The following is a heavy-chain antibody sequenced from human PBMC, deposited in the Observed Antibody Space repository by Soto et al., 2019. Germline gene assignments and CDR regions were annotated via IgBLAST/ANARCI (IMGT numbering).Heavy chain of an antibody. CDR1: GFTVSSNY. Sequence: PGGSLRLSCAASGFTVSSNYMSWVRQAPGKGLEWVSVIYSGGSTYYADSVKGRFTISRDNSKNTLYLQMNSLRAEDTAVYYCARDYYDSSGTFDYWGQGTLVIVSS. CDR3: ARDYYDSSGTFDY. J-gene: IGHJ4*02. V-gene: IGHV3-66*01. D-gene: IGHD3-22*01. CDR2: IYSGGST.